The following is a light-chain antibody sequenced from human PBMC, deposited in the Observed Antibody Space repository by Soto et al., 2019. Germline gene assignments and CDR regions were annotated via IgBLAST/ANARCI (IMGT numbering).Light chain of an antibody. Sequence: DIQMTQSPSSVSASVGDRVTITCRASQAIDSWLAWYQQKPGEAPKLLIFTGSLLHSGVPPRFSGSGSGTDFTLTISSLQPEDFATYYCQQTFSCPPTFGHGTKV. CDR1: QAIDSW. CDR2: TGS. CDR3: QQTFSCPPT. V-gene: IGKV1-12*01. J-gene: IGKJ1*01.